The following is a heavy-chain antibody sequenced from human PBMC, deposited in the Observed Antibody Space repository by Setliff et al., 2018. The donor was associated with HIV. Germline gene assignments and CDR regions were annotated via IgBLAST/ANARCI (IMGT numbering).Heavy chain of an antibody. CDR2: IRDKTYGGTT. V-gene: IGHV3-49*04. J-gene: IGHJ4*02. Sequence: GGSLRLSCEASGFTVSSNYMNWVRQAPGKGLEWIGFIRDKTYGGTTSYAPSLKDRITISRDDSKNIAYLQMSSLKTEDTAVYYCARESPPDYWGLGTLVTVSS. CDR3: ARESPPDY. CDR1: GFTVSSNY.